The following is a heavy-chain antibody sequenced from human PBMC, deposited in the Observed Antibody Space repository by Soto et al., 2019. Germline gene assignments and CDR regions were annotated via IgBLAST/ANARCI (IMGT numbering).Heavy chain of an antibody. V-gene: IGHV1-69*13. CDR1: GGTFSSYA. D-gene: IGHD4-17*01. CDR3: ARRDYGDHTRYYYYYGMDV. Sequence: SVKVSCKASGGTFSSYAISWVRQAPGQGLEWMGGIIPILGTANYAQKFQGRVTITADESTSTAYMELSSLRSEDTAVYYCARRDYGDHTRYYYYYGMDVWGQGTTVTVSS. CDR2: IIPILGTA. J-gene: IGHJ6*02.